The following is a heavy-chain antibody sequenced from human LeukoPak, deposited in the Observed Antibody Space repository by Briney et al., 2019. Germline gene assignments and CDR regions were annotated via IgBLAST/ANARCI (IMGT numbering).Heavy chain of an antibody. V-gene: IGHV4-4*02. Sequence: SETLSLTCAVSGDSVSTTNWWTWVRQTPGKGLEWIGEIYHTGNTNYNPSLRSRVNMSVDKPNNQFSLTLTSVTAADTAVYYCARVRRSGYQKRNWFDPWGQGTLVTVSS. J-gene: IGHJ5*02. D-gene: IGHD3-3*01. CDR2: IYHTGNT. CDR1: GDSVSTTNW. CDR3: ARVRRSGYQKRNWFDP.